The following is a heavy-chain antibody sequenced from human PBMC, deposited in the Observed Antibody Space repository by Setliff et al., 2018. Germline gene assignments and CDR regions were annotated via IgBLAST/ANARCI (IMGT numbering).Heavy chain of an antibody. D-gene: IGHD6-19*01. CDR2: MYTSGST. V-gene: IGHV4-61*09. Sequence: LSLTCSVSGGSISSGSDYWTWIRQPAGKGLEWIGHMYTSGSTNYNPSLKSRVTISVDTSKNQFSLKLSSVTAADTAVYYCARAISGWYSAFYYYMDVWGKGTTGTVSS. CDR1: GGSISSGSDY. CDR3: ARAISGWYSAFYYYMDV. J-gene: IGHJ6*03.